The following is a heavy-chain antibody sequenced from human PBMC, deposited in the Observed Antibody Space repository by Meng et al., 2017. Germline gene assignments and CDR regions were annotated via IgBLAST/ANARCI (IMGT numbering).Heavy chain of an antibody. J-gene: IGHJ4*02. CDR2: INAGNSDT. D-gene: IGHD6-19*01. V-gene: IGHV1-3*01. CDR3: AREIAVSGTGRFDY. CDR1: GYPFTTYA. Sequence: QVQLGVSEVEVKKPGASVKVSCKASGYPFTTYAIHWVRQAPGQRLEWMGWINAGNSDTKYSQKLQGRVTITRDTSASTVYMEVSSLRSEDTGVYYCAREIAVSGTGRFDYWGQGTLVTVSS.